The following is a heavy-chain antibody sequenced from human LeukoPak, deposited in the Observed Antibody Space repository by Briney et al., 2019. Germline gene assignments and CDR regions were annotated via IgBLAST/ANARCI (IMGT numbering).Heavy chain of an antibody. CDR3: ARDFLSSSVWFDP. CDR2: INPSGGST. J-gene: IGHJ5*02. Sequence: ASVKVACKASGCTFTSYYMHWVRQAPGQGLEWMGIINPSGGSTSYAQKFQGRVTMTRDTSTSTVYMELSSLRSEDTAAYYCARDFLSSSVWFDPWGQGTLVTVSS. D-gene: IGHD2/OR15-2a*01. V-gene: IGHV1-46*01. CDR1: GCTFTSYY.